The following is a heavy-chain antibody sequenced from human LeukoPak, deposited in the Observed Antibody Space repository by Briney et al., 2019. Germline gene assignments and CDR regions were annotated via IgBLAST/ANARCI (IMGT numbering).Heavy chain of an antibody. J-gene: IGHJ6*02. CDR2: IYSGGT. D-gene: IGHD2-21*02. CDR1: GFTVSSNY. CDR3: ARDGVVTGISGSYGMDV. V-gene: IGHV3-53*01. Sequence: GGSLRLSCVASGFTVSSNYMSWVRQAPGKGLEWVSVIYSGGTYYADSVKGRFTISRDNSKNTLYLQMNSLRAEDTAVYYCARDGVVTGISGSYGMDVWGQGTTVTVSS.